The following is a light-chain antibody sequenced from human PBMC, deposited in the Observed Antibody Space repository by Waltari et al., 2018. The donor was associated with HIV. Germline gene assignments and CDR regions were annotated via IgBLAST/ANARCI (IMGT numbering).Light chain of an antibody. CDR2: QTT. Sequence: SYEVTQSPSVSVSPGQTASITCSGDKLGDKYTCWYQQKPGQSPMLVIYQTTKRPSGIPERFSGSSSGNTATLTIRGTQTMDEADYYCQAWDSSTVVFGGGTKLTVL. CDR1: KLGDKY. CDR3: QAWDSSTVV. J-gene: IGLJ2*01. V-gene: IGLV3-1*01.